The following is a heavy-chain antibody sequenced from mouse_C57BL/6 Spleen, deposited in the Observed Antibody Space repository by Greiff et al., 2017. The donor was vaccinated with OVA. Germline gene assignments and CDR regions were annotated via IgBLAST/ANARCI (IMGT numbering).Heavy chain of an antibody. D-gene: IGHD1-1*01. CDR3: SHYYGSSFDY. CDR1: GYTFTDYY. J-gene: IGHJ2*01. CDR2: INPNNGGT. V-gene: IGHV1-26*01. Sequence: VQLQQSGPELVKPGASVKISCKASGYTFTDYYMNWVKQSHGKSLEWIGDINPNNGGTSYNQKFKGKATLTVDKSSSTAYMELRSLTSEDSAVYYCSHYYGSSFDYWGQGTTLTVSS.